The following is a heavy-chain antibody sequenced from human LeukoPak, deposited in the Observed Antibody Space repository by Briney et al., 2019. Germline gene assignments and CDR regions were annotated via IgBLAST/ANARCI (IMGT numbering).Heavy chain of an antibody. J-gene: IGHJ3*02. CDR3: ATRRYYYDSSGYHLGAFDI. Sequence: ASVKVSCKASGGTFSSYAISWVRQAPGQGLEWMGGIIPIFGTANYAQKFQGRVTITADKSTSTAYMELSSLRSEDTAVYYCATRRYYYDSSGYHLGAFDIWGQGTMVTVSS. CDR2: IIPIFGTA. CDR1: GGTFSSYA. V-gene: IGHV1-69*06. D-gene: IGHD3-22*01.